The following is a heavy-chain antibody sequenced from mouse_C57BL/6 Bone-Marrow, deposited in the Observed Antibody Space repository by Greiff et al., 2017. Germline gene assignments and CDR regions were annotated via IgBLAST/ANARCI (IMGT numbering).Heavy chain of an antibody. V-gene: IGHV5-17*01. J-gene: IGHJ1*03. D-gene: IGHD1-1*01. CDR1: GFTFSDYG. CDR3: ARLLLRPYWYFDV. Sequence: DVMLVESGGGLVKPGGSLKLSCAASGFTFSDYGMHWVRQAPEKGLEWVAYISSGSSTIYNADTVQGRFPISRDNAKNTLVLKMTSLRAEDTAMYYCARLLLRPYWYFDVGGTGTTVTVSS. CDR2: ISSGSSTI.